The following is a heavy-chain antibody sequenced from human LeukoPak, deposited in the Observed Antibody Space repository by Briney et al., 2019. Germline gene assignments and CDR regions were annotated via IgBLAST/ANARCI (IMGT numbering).Heavy chain of an antibody. CDR3: ARETYYYGSGSPGGEIDY. D-gene: IGHD3-10*01. V-gene: IGHV3-7*01. Sequence: GGSLRLSCAASGFTFDSYWMSWVRQAPGKGLEWVANIKQDGSEKYYVDSVKGRFTISRDNAKNSLYLQMNSLRAEDTAVYYCARETYYYGSGSPGGEIDYWGQGTLVTVSS. CDR1: GFTFDSYW. J-gene: IGHJ4*02. CDR2: IKQDGSEK.